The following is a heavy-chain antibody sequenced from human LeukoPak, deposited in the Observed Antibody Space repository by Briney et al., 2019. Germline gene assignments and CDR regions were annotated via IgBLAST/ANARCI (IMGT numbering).Heavy chain of an antibody. V-gene: IGHV4-4*07. Sequence: PSETLSLTCSVSSGSINSYFWGWVRQPPGKGLEWIGHIYTTGRTHCNPSLKSRVTMSVDTSTNQFSLNLRSMTAADTAVYYCGRQGYTASHYFLDFWSQGTLVAVS. CDR1: SGSINSYF. D-gene: IGHD1-26*01. CDR3: GRQGYTASHYFLDF. CDR2: IYTTGRT. J-gene: IGHJ4*02.